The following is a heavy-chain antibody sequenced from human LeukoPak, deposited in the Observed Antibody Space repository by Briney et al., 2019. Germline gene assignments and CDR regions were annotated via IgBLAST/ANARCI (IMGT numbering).Heavy chain of an antibody. J-gene: IGHJ6*03. V-gene: IGHV1-69*05. CDR3: ESSTNPYYYFMAV. Sequence: SVKLSCTASGVTFSSYAINWVRQAPGQGLEWVGGIIPIFGTANYAQKLQGRVTITTDESTSTAYMELSSLRSEDTAVYYCESSTNPYYYFMAVWGKGTTVTVSS. CDR2: IIPIFGTA. D-gene: IGHD2-2*01. CDR1: GVTFSSYA.